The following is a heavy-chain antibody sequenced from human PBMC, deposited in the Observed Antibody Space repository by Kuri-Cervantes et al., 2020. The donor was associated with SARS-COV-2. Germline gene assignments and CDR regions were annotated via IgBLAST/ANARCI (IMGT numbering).Heavy chain of an antibody. V-gene: IGHV4-34*01. CDR1: GGSFSGYY. CDR2: SNHSGST. CDR3: ASIVVVPAGSGYYYYYGMDV. D-gene: IGHD2-2*01. Sequence: GSLRLSCAVSGGSFSGYYCCWIRQPPGRGLEWIGESNHSGSTNYNPSPKSRVTISVDTSKNQFSLKLSSVTAADTAVYYCASIVVVPAGSGYYYYYGMDVWGQGTTVTVSS. J-gene: IGHJ6*02.